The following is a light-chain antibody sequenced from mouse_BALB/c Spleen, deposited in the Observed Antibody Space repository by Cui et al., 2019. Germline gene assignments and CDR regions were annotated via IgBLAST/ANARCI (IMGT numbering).Light chain of an antibody. Sequence: DIQMTQSPSSLSASLGGKVTITCKASQDIKKYMAWYQHKPGKGPRLLIQYTSPLQPGIPSRFSGSGSGRDYSFSISNLEPEDIATYYCLQYDNLLTLGGGTKLEIK. J-gene: IGKJ1*01. CDR2: YTS. V-gene: IGKV19-93*01. CDR3: LQYDNLLT. CDR1: QDIKKY.